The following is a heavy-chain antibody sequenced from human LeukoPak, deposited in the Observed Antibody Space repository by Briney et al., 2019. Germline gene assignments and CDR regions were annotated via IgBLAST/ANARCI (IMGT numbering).Heavy chain of an antibody. Sequence: SETLSLTCGVSGDSISSDNWWSWVRPPPGKGLEWIGEIYHSGSTNYNPSLKSRVTIAVDKSKNQFSLKLSSVTAADTAVYYCARDEASSGLGYWGQGTLVTVSS. CDR3: ARDEASSGLGY. D-gene: IGHD3-22*01. V-gene: IGHV4-4*02. J-gene: IGHJ4*02. CDR1: GDSISSDNW. CDR2: IYHSGST.